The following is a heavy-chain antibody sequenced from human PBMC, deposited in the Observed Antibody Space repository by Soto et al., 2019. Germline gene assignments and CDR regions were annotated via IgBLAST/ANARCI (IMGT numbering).Heavy chain of an antibody. D-gene: IGHD3-3*01. J-gene: IGHJ6*02. CDR1: GFTFSSYG. CDR3: AREGGVGEYGMDV. Sequence: GGSLRLSCAASGFTFSSYGMHWVRQAPGKGLEWVAVIWYDGSNKYYADSVKGRFTISRDNSKNTLYLQMNSLRAEDTAVYYCAREGGVGEYGMDVWGQGTTVTVSS. V-gene: IGHV3-33*01. CDR2: IWYDGSNK.